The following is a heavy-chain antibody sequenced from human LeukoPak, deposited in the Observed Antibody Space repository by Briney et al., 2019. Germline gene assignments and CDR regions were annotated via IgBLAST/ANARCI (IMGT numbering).Heavy chain of an antibody. Sequence: GVSLRLSCAASGFTFSSYWMSWVRQAPGKGLEWVANIKQDGSEKYYVDSVKGRFTISRDDAKNSLYLQMNSLRAEDTAVYYCAKDEAYSGRAYGMDVWGQGTTVTVSS. CDR2: IKQDGSEK. CDR1: GFTFSSYW. D-gene: IGHD1-26*01. CDR3: AKDEAYSGRAYGMDV. V-gene: IGHV3-7*03. J-gene: IGHJ6*02.